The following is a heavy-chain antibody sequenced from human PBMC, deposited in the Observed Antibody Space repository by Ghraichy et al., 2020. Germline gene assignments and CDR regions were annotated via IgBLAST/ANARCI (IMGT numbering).Heavy chain of an antibody. D-gene: IGHD2-2*01. CDR1: GFTFSSYW. CDR3: AREGRYCSSTSCYYFDY. J-gene: IGHJ4*02. CDR2: INSDGSST. Sequence: GGSLRLSCAASGFTFSSYWMHWVRQAPGKGLVWVSRINSDGSSTSYADSVKGRFTISRDNAKNTLYLQMNSLRAEDTAVYYCAREGRYCSSTSCYYFDYWGQGTLVTVSS. V-gene: IGHV3-74*01.